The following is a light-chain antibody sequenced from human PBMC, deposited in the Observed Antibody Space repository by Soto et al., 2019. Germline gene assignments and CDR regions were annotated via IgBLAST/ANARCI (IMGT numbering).Light chain of an antibody. CDR3: QVWDTTSDHFF. CDR1: NIGSYN. J-gene: IGLJ1*01. V-gene: IGLV3-21*02. CDR2: DDR. Sequence: SYELSQPPSVSVAPGQTARITCGGNNIGSYNVHWYQQKPGLAPVLVVYDDRDRPSGIPERFSGSNSGNTAALTISGVEAGDEADYYCQVWDTTSDHFFFGTGTKV.